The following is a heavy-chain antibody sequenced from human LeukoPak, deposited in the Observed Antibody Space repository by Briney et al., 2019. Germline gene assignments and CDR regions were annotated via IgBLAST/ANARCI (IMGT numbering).Heavy chain of an antibody. CDR2: ISSSSSYI. V-gene: IGHV3-21*01. CDR1: GFTFSSYA. CDR3: ARMNPFDY. Sequence: GGSLRLSCAASGFTFSSYAMSWVRQAPGKGLEWVSSISSSSSYIYYADSVKGRYTISRDNAKNSLYLQMNSLRAEDTAVYYCARMNPFDYWGQGTLVTVSS. J-gene: IGHJ4*02.